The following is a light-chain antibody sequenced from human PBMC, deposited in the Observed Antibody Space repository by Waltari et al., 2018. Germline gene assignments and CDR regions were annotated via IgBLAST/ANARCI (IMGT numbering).Light chain of an antibody. CDR2: EVT. CDR1: SSAIGGYHY. CDR3: SSYAGSNYVA. V-gene: IGLV2-8*01. J-gene: IGLJ2*01. Sequence: QSALTQPPSASGSPGQSVTISCTGTSSAIGGYHYVSWYQQRPGKAPKLLIYEVTKRPSGVPDRFSGSKSANTASLTVSGLQAEDEADYYCSSYAGSNYVAFGGGTKLTVL.